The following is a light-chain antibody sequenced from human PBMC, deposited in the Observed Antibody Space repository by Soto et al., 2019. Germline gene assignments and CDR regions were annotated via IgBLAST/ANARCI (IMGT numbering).Light chain of an antibody. V-gene: IGKV3-20*01. Sequence: DIVLTQSPFTLSLSPGDRATLSCRSSQSVSSSYLAWYQQKPGQAPRVLIYGASNRATGIPDRFSGSGSGTDFTLTISRLEPEDFAVYYCQQYGSSPLTFGGGTKVDIK. CDR3: QQYGSSPLT. J-gene: IGKJ4*01. CDR2: GAS. CDR1: QSVSSSY.